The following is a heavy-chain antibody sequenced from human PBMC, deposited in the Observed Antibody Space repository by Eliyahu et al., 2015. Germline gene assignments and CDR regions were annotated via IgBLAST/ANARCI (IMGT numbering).Heavy chain of an antibody. Sequence: EVQLLESGGGLVQPGGSLRLSCAASGFXLSSYGMSWVRQAPGKGLEWVSAISGRDDSTYYADSVKGRFTISRDNSKNTLFLQMNSLRAEDTAIYYCAKGPTGGYWGQGTLVTVSS. CDR2: ISGRDDST. CDR1: GFXLSSYG. CDR3: AKGPTGGY. J-gene: IGHJ4*02. V-gene: IGHV3-23*01. D-gene: IGHD7-27*01.